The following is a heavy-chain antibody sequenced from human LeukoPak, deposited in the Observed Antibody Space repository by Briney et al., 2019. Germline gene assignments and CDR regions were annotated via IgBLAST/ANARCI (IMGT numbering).Heavy chain of an antibody. CDR3: STGSTVFDS. CDR1: GSSFHYAW. V-gene: IGHV3-15*01. J-gene: IGHJ4*02. CDR2: IKPKADGGTT. D-gene: IGHD6-6*01. Sequence: GGSLRLSCAASGSSFHYAWMTWVRQAPGKGLEWVGRIKPKADGGTTYYAAPVKGRFTISRDDSKNTFFVQMNNLKVEDTAVYYCSTGSTVFDSWGQGTLVTVSS.